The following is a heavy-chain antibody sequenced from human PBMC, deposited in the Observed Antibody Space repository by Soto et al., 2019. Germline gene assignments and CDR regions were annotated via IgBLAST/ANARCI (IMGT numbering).Heavy chain of an antibody. CDR1: GVAFSSYN. J-gene: IGHJ3*02. V-gene: IGHV3-48*02. Sequence: EVQLVESGGGLVQPGGSLRRSCAASGVAFSSYNMNWVRQAPGKGLEWVSFVDNSGNYMFYAVSVKGRFTNSRDNDQTSLSLQMNSPRDEDTAVYSGERDHLYGFAIWGQGTMVTVSS. CDR2: VDNSGNYM. CDR3: ERDHLYGFAI.